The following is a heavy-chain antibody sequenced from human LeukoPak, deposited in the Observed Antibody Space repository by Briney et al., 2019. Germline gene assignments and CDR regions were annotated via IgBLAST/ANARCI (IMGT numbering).Heavy chain of an antibody. D-gene: IGHD6-6*01. CDR3: ARERSSQGYFDF. Sequence: GGSLKISCKGSGYSFISYWIGWVRQMPGKGLEWMGRIYTDDSDTRYSPSFQGQVTISADKSISTAYLQWSSLKASDTAMYYCARERSSQGYFDFWGQGTLVTVSS. J-gene: IGHJ4*02. CDR1: GYSFISYW. V-gene: IGHV5-51*01. CDR2: IYTDDSDT.